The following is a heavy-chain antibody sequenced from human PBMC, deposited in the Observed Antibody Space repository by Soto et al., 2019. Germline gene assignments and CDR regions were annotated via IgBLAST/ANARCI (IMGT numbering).Heavy chain of an antibody. J-gene: IGHJ5*02. CDR3: ASLARFGP. V-gene: IGHV3-33*03. Sequence: GGSLRLSCASSGFSFSSYGMHWVRQAPGKGLEWVAFIWYDGSDKYYADSVKGRFTISRDNSNNTLYLQMNSLRAEDTAMYYCASLARFGPWGQGTLVTV. CDR1: GFSFSSYG. D-gene: IGHD3-3*02. CDR2: IWYDGSDK.